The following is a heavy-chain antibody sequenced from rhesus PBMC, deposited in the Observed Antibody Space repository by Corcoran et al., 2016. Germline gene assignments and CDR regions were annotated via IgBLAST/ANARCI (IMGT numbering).Heavy chain of an antibody. Sequence: QLQLQESGPGLVKPSETLSVTCAVSGGSISSSYWSWIRQAPGNGLAWIGYIYGSGSSTNYNPSLKSRVTLSVDTSKNQLSLKLSSVTTADTAVYYCAREGGFWGQGALVTVSS. CDR1: GGSISSSY. D-gene: IGHD1-44*02. CDR2: IYGSGSST. V-gene: IGHV4-169*02. CDR3: AREGGF. J-gene: IGHJ1*01.